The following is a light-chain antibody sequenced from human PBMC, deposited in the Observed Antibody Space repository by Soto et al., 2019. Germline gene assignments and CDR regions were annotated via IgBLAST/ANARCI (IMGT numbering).Light chain of an antibody. J-gene: IGKJ2*01. CDR1: QSVSSSY. Sequence: EIVLTQSPGTLSLSPGERATLSCRASQSVSSSYLAWYQQKPGQAPRLLIYGASSRATGIPDRFSGSGSGTDFTLTIIRLDPEEFAVYYCQQYGSSPPYTFGQGTKLEIK. CDR3: QQYGSSPPYT. CDR2: GAS. V-gene: IGKV3-20*01.